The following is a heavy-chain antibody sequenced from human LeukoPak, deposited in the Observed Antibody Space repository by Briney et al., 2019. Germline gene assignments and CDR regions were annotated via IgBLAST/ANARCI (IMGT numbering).Heavy chain of an antibody. CDR1: GFTFSSYA. CDR3: AKDLSSGWSFDY. Sequence: GGSLRLSCAASGFTFSSYAMSWVRQAPGKGLEWVSAISGSGGSTYYADSAKGRFTISRDNSKNTLYLQMNSLRAEDTAVYYCAKDLSSGWSFDYWGQGTLVTVSS. V-gene: IGHV3-23*01. J-gene: IGHJ4*02. D-gene: IGHD6-19*01. CDR2: ISGSGGST.